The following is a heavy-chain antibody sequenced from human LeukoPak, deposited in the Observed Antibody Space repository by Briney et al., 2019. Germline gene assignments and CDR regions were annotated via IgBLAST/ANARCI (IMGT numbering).Heavy chain of an antibody. J-gene: IGHJ4*02. Sequence: GRSLRLSCAASGFTFSNYDMHWVRQAPGKGLEWVAFIRYDGSNKYYADSVKGRFTISRDNSKNTVYLQMNSLRGEDTAVYFCAKVRSYQLPIDYWGQGTLVTVSS. CDR3: AKVRSYQLPIDY. CDR2: IRYDGSNK. CDR1: GFTFSNYD. V-gene: IGHV3-30*02. D-gene: IGHD2-2*01.